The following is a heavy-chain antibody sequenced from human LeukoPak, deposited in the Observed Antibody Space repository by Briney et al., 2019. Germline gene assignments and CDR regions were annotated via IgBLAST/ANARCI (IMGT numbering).Heavy chain of an antibody. Sequence: PSETLSLTCAVSGGSISSGGYSWSWIRQPPGKELEWIGYIYYSGSTYYNPSLKSRVSISVDTSKNQFSLKLSSVTAADTAVYYCASTRHYYDSSGYSLGWFDPWGQGTLVTVSS. CDR3: ASTRHYYDSSGYSLGWFDP. CDR1: GGSISSGGYS. D-gene: IGHD3-22*01. V-gene: IGHV4-30-4*07. CDR2: IYYSGST. J-gene: IGHJ5*02.